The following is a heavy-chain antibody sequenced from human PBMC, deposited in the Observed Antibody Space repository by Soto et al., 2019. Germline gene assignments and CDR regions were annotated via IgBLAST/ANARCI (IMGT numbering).Heavy chain of an antibody. V-gene: IGHV4-59*08. CDR3: ARLGFCSGDRCRPVR. J-gene: IGHJ4*02. D-gene: IGHD2-15*01. Sequence: QMQLQESGPGLVKPSETLSLTCTVPGDPMTSDYWSWIRQSPGKGLEWMGYIHNSGLTYYNPSLGSRVTISLDTSKKQYSLRLTSVTAADTAVYYCARLGFCSGDRCRPVRWGQGTLVTVSS. CDR1: GDPMTSDY. CDR2: IHNSGLT.